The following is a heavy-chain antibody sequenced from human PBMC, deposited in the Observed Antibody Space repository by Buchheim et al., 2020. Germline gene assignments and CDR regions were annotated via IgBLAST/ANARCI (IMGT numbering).Heavy chain of an antibody. V-gene: IGHV4-34*01. CDR1: GGSFSVYY. Sequence: QVQLQQWGTRLLKPSETLSLTCAVYGGSFSVYYWSWIRQPPGKGLEWIGEINHSGGTNYNPSLKSRATISVETSKNQFSLKLSSVTAADTAVYYCATRDYWGQG. J-gene: IGHJ4*02. CDR2: INHSGGT. CDR3: ATRDY.